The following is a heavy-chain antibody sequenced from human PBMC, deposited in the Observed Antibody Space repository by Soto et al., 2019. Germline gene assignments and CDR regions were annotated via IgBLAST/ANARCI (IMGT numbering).Heavy chain of an antibody. Sequence: SVKVSCKASGGTFSSYAISWVRQAPGQGLEWMGGIIPIFGTANYAQKFQGRVTITADESTSTAYMELSSLRSEDTAVYYCARLGYYDSSGPFYYGMDVWGQGTTVTVSS. J-gene: IGHJ6*02. V-gene: IGHV1-69*13. CDR3: ARLGYYDSSGPFYYGMDV. CDR2: IIPIFGTA. D-gene: IGHD3-22*01. CDR1: GGTFSSYA.